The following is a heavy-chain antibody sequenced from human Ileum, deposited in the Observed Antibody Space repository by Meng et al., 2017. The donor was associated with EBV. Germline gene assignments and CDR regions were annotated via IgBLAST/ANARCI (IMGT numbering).Heavy chain of an antibody. V-gene: IGHV2-5*02. D-gene: IGHD3-16*01. CDR2: IYYGDYQ. J-gene: IGHJ4*02. CDR1: WFSLSTYVVC. CDR3: AHKTSGEDFFDY. Sequence: HTLVKPTRTLTPTCSCSWFSLSTYVVCVRWLREPTRKAIEWLAHIYYGDYQRYLPFLKTRLTITRVTSKSQVVFAMTNMDPVDTATYYCAHKTSGEDFFDYWGQGTLVTVSS.